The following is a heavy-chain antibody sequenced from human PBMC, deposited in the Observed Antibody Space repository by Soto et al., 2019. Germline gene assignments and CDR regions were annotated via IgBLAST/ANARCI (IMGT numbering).Heavy chain of an antibody. CDR2: INPNSGGT. J-gene: IGHJ6*02. CDR3: AGERRLYGYGFGYYGMDV. Sequence: QVQLVQSGAEVKKPGASVKVACKASGYTFTGYYMHWVRQAPGQGLEWMGWINPNSGGTNYAQKCEGWATMTRDTSISTAYMGQRRLKADETAVYCCAGERRLYGYGFGYYGMDVWGQGTTVTVSS. V-gene: IGHV1-2*04. D-gene: IGHD5-18*01. CDR1: GYTFTGYY.